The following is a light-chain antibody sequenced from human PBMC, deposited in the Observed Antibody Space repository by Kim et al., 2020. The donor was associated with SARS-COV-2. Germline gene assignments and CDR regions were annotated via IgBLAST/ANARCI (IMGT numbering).Light chain of an antibody. V-gene: IGLV3-1*01. CDR3: QAWDSSTARA. Sequence: SYELTQPPSVSVSPGQTASITCSGDKLGDKYACWYQQKPGQSPVLVIYQDSKRPSGIPERFSGSNSGNTATLTISGTQAMDEADYYCQAWDSSTARAFGG. CDR2: QDS. J-gene: IGLJ2*01. CDR1: KLGDKY.